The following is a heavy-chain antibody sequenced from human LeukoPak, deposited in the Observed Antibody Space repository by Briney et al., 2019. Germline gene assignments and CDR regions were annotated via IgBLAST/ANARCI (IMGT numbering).Heavy chain of an antibody. Sequence: SETLSLTCAVYGGSFSGYYWSWIRQPPGKGLEWIGEINHSRCTNYNPSLKSRVTISVDTSKNQFSLKLSSVTAADTAVYYCERVEEYSSSWFDYWGQGTLVTVSS. V-gene: IGHV4-34*01. CDR3: ERVEEYSSSWFDY. J-gene: IGHJ4*02. CDR1: GGSFSGYY. CDR2: INHSRCT. D-gene: IGHD6-13*01.